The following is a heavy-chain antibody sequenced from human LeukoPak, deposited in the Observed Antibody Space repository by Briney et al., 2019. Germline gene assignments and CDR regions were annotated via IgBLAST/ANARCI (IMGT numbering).Heavy chain of an antibody. J-gene: IGHJ4*02. Sequence: GGSLRLSCAASGFTFSNYAISWVRQAPGKGLEWVSVISGSGDNTFYADSVRGRFTISRDNSKNTLHLQMNSLTAEDTAVYYCAKLGGFFDHWGQGTLVTVSS. CDR3: AKLGGFFDH. V-gene: IGHV3-23*01. CDR1: GFTFSNYA. D-gene: IGHD3-16*01. CDR2: ISGSGDNT.